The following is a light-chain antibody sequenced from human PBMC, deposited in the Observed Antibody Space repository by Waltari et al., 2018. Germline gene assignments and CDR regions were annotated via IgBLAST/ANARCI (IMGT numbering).Light chain of an antibody. Sequence: SHVLTQPPSVSVAPGQTAKITCVGNSVGSESVHWYQQKSGRAPEVVVYVDSARPPGIPERMSGAKSGNTATLTIARVEAGDEADYYCQLWDGITDHWVFGGGTKVTVL. J-gene: IGLJ3*02. CDR2: VDS. CDR1: SVGSES. V-gene: IGLV3-21*02. CDR3: QLWDGITDHWV.